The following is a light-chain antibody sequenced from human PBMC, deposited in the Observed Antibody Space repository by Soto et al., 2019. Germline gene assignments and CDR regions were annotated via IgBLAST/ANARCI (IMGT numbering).Light chain of an antibody. CDR3: HSYESSLSTSV. Sequence: QSVLTQPPSVSGAPGQRVTISCTGSSSNIGAGYDVHWYQQLPGTAPKLLLYGNGNRPSGVPDRFSGSKSGTSASLAITGLQAEDEADYYCHSYESSLSTSVFGGGTKLTVL. CDR2: GNG. V-gene: IGLV1-40*01. CDR1: SSNIGAGYD. J-gene: IGLJ2*01.